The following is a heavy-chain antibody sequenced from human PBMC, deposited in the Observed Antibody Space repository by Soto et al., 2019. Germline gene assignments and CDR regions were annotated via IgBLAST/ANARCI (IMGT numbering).Heavy chain of an antibody. CDR2: VLGGGGST. V-gene: IGHV3-23*01. J-gene: IGHJ3*02. Sequence: EVQLLESGGGLVQPGGSLRLSCAASGFTFSSYAMSWVRKTPGKGLEWVSAVLGGGGSTFYADSVKGRFTISRDNSTSTLYVQMNSRRAEDTAIYYCARKGPPRDAFDIWGQGTMVTVSS. CDR1: GFTFSSYA. CDR3: ARKGPPRDAFDI.